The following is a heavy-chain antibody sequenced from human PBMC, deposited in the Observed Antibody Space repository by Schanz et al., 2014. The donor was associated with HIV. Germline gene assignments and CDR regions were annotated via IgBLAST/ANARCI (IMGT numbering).Heavy chain of an antibody. V-gene: IGHV3-23*01. CDR2: ISGSGGTT. CDR3: ARVANWDYYGMDA. CDR1: GFTFSTYA. D-gene: IGHD3-16*01. J-gene: IGHJ6*02. Sequence: EVQLLESGGGLVQPGGSLRLSCAASGFTFSTYAMSWVRQAPGKGLQWVSAISGSGGTTHYADSVKGRLTISRDNSKNPLFLQMNSLRGEDTAVYYCARVANWDYYGMDAWGRGTTVTVSS.